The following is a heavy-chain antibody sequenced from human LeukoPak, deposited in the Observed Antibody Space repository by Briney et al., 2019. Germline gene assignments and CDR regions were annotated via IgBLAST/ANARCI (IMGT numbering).Heavy chain of an antibody. Sequence: SVKVSCKASGGTFSSYAISWVRQAPGQGLQWMGGIIPIFGTANYAQKFLGRVTITADKSTSTAYMELSSLRSEDTAVYYCARARGTAMGFQHWGQGTLVTVSS. CDR3: ARARGTAMGFQH. CDR2: IIPIFGTA. V-gene: IGHV1-69*06. J-gene: IGHJ1*01. D-gene: IGHD5-18*01. CDR1: GGTFSSYA.